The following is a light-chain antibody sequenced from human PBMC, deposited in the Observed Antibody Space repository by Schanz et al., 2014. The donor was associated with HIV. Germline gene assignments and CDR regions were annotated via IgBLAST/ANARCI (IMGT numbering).Light chain of an antibody. CDR3: QQRSNWPWT. J-gene: IGKJ1*01. CDR2: DAS. V-gene: IGKV3-11*01. CDR1: QSVSSY. Sequence: DIVLTQSPGTLSLSPGERATLSCRASQSVSSYLAWYQQKPGQAPRLLIYDASNRATGIPARFSGSGSGTDFTLTISSLEPEDFAVYYCQQRSNWPWTFGQGTKVEIK.